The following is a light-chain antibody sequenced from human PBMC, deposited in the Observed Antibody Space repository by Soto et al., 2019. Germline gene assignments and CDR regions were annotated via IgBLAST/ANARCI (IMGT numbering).Light chain of an antibody. CDR2: GAS. Sequence: EIVMTQSPATLSVSPGERATLSCRASQTVSVNLAWYQQKPGQAPRLLIYGASTRATGTPARFSGSGSGTEFTLTISSLQSEDFAVYYCQQYNDWPPFTFGPGTRVDI. J-gene: IGKJ3*01. V-gene: IGKV3-15*01. CDR3: QQYNDWPPFT. CDR1: QTVSVN.